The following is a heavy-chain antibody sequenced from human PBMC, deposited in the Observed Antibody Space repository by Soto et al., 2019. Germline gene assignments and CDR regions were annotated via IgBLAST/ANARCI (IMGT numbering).Heavy chain of an antibody. CDR3: ARVPRGGGSGSYVHAFDI. D-gene: IGHD3-10*01. CDR2: ISYDGSNK. J-gene: IGHJ3*02. Sequence: GGSLRLSCAASGFTFSSYAMHWVRQAPGKGLEWVAVISYDGSNKYYADSVKGRFTISRDNSKNTLYLQMNSLRAEDTAVYYCARVPRGGGSGSYVHAFDIWGQGTMVTVSS. V-gene: IGHV3-30-3*01. CDR1: GFTFSSYA.